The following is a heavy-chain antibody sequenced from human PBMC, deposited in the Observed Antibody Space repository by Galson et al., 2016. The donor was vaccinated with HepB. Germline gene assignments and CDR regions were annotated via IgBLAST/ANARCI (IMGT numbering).Heavy chain of an antibody. Sequence: SLRLSCAASGFTSSTYGMHWVRQAPGKGLEWVALIWYDGSNKYYAHSVKGRFTISRDNSKNTLYLQMNSLRAEDTAVYYCAREGHIAAPVLDIWGQGTMVTVSS. CDR1: GFTSSTYG. J-gene: IGHJ3*02. CDR2: IWYDGSNK. V-gene: IGHV3-33*01. CDR3: AREGHIAAPVLDI. D-gene: IGHD6-13*01.